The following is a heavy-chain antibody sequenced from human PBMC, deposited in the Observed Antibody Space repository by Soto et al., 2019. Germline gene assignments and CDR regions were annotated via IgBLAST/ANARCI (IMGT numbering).Heavy chain of an antibody. Sequence: PGGSLRLSCAASGFTFSSYSMNWVRQAPGKGLEWVSYISSSSSTIYYADSVKGRFTISRDNAKNSLYLQMNSLRAEDTAVYYCARDSKDYGDYVDYWGQGTLVTVSS. D-gene: IGHD4-17*01. CDR2: ISSSSSTI. J-gene: IGHJ4*02. CDR3: ARDSKDYGDYVDY. CDR1: GFTFSSYS. V-gene: IGHV3-48*01.